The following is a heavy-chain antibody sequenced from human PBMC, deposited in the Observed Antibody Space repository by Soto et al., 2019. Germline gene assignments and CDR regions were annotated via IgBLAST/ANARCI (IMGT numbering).Heavy chain of an antibody. CDR3: ARARGTYFFDY. J-gene: IGHJ4*02. CDR2: IYYSGST. D-gene: IGHD3-16*01. Sequence: SETLSLTCTVSGGSISSYYWSWIRQPPGKGLEWIGYIYYSGSTNYNPSLKSRVTISVDTSKNQFSLKLSSVTAADTAIYYCARARGTYFFDYWGPGTLVTVSS. CDR1: GGSISSYY. V-gene: IGHV4-59*01.